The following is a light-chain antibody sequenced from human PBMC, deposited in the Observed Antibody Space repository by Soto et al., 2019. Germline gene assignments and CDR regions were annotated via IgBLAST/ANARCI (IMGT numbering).Light chain of an antibody. CDR2: AAS. Sequence: DIQMTQSPSSLSESVGDRVTISCWARQSISSYLNWYQQKPGKAPKLLIYAASSLQSGVPSRFSGSGSGTDFTLTISSLQPEDFATYYCQQSYSTLHTFGQGTKLEIK. CDR3: QQSYSTLHT. J-gene: IGKJ2*01. CDR1: QSISSY. V-gene: IGKV1-39*01.